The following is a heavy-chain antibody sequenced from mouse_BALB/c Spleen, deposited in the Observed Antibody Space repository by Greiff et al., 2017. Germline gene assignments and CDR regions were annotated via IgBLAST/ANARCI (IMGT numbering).Heavy chain of an antibody. J-gene: IGHJ3*01. D-gene: IGHD2-1*01. CDR1: GFSLTSYG. CDR3: ARNFGDGNWFAY. Sequence: VQLQQSGPGLVQPSQSLSITCTVSGFSLTSYGVHWVRQSPGKGLEWLGVIWSGGSTDYNAAFISRLSISKDNSKSQVFFKMNSLQANGTAIYYCARNFGDGNWFAYWGQGTLVTVSA. CDR2: IWSGGST. V-gene: IGHV2-2*02.